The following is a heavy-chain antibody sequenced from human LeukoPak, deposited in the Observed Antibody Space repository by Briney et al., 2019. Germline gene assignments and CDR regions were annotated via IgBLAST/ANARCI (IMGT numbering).Heavy chain of an antibody. D-gene: IGHD6-25*01. J-gene: IGHJ4*02. V-gene: IGHV3-74*01. Sequence: PGGSLRLSCAASGFTFSDYWMHWVRQAPGKGLEWVARIYSDVRRIKYADSVEGRFTISRDNAKNTLYLQMNGLRVEDTAVYYCARASGPSDYWGQGTLVTVSS. CDR1: GFTFSDYW. CDR3: ARASGPSDY. CDR2: IYSDVRRI.